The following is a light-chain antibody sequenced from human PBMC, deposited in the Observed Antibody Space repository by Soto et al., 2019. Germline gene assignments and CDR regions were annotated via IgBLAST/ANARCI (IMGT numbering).Light chain of an antibody. V-gene: IGKV3-20*01. CDR2: GAS. J-gene: IGKJ1*01. CDR3: QQYGSSPT. CDR1: QSVSSSY. Sequence: EIVLTQSPDTLSLSPGESATLSCRASQSVSSSYLAWYQQKTGQAPRLLIYGASSRATGIPDRFSGSGSGTDFTLTISRLEPEDFAVYYCQQYGSSPTFGQGTKVDIK.